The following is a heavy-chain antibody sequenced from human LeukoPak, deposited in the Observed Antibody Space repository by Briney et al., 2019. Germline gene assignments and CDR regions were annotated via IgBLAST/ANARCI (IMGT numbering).Heavy chain of an antibody. Sequence: GGSLRLSCAASGFTVSSNYMSWVRQAPGKGLEWVSVIYSGGSTYYADSVKGGFTISRDNSKNTLYLQMNSLRAEDTAVYYCARVPGITSTNDYWGQGTLVTVSS. D-gene: IGHD3-10*01. CDR3: ARVPGITSTNDY. CDR1: GFTVSSNY. CDR2: IYSGGST. J-gene: IGHJ4*02. V-gene: IGHV3-66*01.